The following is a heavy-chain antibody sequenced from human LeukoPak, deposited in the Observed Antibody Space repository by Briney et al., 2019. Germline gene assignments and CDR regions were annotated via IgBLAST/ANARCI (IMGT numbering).Heavy chain of an antibody. D-gene: IGHD1-26*01. V-gene: IGHV4-34*01. CDR2: LNHSGST. CDR3: ARGQGGSYYYYYYYMDV. J-gene: IGHJ6*03. CDR1: GGSYSGYY. Sequence: PSETLSLTCAVYGGSYSGYYWSWIRQPPGKGLEWIGELNHSGSTNYNPSLKSRVTISVDTSKNQFSLRLSSVTAADTAVYYCARGQGGSYYYYYYYMDVWGKGTTVTVSS.